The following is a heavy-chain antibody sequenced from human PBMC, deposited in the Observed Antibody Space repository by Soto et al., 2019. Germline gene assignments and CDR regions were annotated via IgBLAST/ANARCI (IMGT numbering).Heavy chain of an antibody. CDR3: MSWDASSSAEQ. J-gene: IGHJ4*02. CDR2: IASKTESEAT. D-gene: IGHD6-6*01. CDR1: GFTLSDSS. V-gene: IGHV3-73*02. Sequence: EVHLMESGGGLVQPGGSLELSCAASGFTLSDSSVNWVRQASGKGLEWVGRIASKTESEATVYAASVKGRITVARDDSKNTVYLQMGSMKTEDTAVYYCMSWDASSSAEQWGQGALVTVSS.